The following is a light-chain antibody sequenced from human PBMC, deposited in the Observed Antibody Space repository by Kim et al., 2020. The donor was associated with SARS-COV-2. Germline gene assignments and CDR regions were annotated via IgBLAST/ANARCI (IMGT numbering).Light chain of an antibody. J-gene: IGKJ3*01. CDR2: ALP. CDR1: QIANSN. Sequence: ASPGDTVSPSCRARQIANSNLAWYQRKPGQAPSLLIYALPTRATGIAARFSGSGSGTEFTLTISSLQSEDFAVYFCQQYNNWPPTFGPGTKVDIK. V-gene: IGKV3-15*01. CDR3: QQYNNWPPT.